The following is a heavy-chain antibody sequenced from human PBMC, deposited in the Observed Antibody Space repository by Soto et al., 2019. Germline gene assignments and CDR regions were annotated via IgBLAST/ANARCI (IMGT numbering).Heavy chain of an antibody. CDR1: GYTFTSYD. Sequence: ASVKVSCKASGYTFTSYDINWVRQATGQGLGWMGWMNPNSGNTGYAQKFQGRVTMTRNTSISTAYMELSSLRSEDTAVYYCARGKVDIMATRTFDAFDIWGQGTMVTVSS. D-gene: IGHD5-12*01. CDR3: ARGKVDIMATRTFDAFDI. CDR2: MNPNSGNT. V-gene: IGHV1-8*01. J-gene: IGHJ3*02.